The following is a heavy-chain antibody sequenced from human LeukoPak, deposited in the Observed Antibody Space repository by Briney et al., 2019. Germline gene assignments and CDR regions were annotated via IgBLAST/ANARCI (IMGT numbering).Heavy chain of an antibody. J-gene: IGHJ2*01. V-gene: IGHV1-69*13. D-gene: IGHD3-9*01. Sequence: SVRVSCKASGGTFSSYAISWVRQAPGQGLEWMGGIIPIFGTANYAQKFQGRVTITADESTSTAYMELSSLRSEDTAVYYCARDSAPLLRYFDADWYFDLWGRGTLVTVSS. CDR1: GGTFSSYA. CDR3: ARDSAPLLRYFDADWYFDL. CDR2: IIPIFGTA.